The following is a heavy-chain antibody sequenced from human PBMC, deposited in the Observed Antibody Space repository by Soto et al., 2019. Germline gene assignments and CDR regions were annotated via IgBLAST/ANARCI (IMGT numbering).Heavy chain of an antibody. CDR3: ARVTGPEGGFYYYYYMDV. J-gene: IGHJ6*03. Sequence: NPSETLSLTCTVSGGSISSCYWSWIRQPPGKGLEWIGYIYYSGSTNYNPSLKSRVTISVDTSKNQFSLKLSPVTAADTAVYYCARVTGPEGGFYYYYYMDVWGKGTTVTVSS. CDR1: GGSISSCY. D-gene: IGHD5-12*01. CDR2: IYYSGST. V-gene: IGHV4-59*01.